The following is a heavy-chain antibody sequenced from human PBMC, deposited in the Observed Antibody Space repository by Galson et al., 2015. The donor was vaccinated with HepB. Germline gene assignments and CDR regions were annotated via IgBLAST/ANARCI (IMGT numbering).Heavy chain of an antibody. CDR2: IKQDGSEA. CDR1: GFTLSSFW. D-gene: IGHD3-9*01. Sequence: SLRLSCAVSGFTLSSFWMTWVRQAPGKGLEWVANIKQDGSEANYVDSVKGRFTVSRDNSKNSLYLQMNSLRAEDTAVYYCVRETQYFDWLLHASFFDFWGQGTLVTASS. CDR3: VRETQYFDWLLHASFFDF. J-gene: IGHJ4*02. V-gene: IGHV3-7*03.